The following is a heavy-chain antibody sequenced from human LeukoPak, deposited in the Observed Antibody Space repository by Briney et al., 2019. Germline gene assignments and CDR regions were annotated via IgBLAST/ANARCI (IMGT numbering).Heavy chain of an antibody. D-gene: IGHD4-17*01. Sequence: PGGPLRLSCAASGFTFDDYAMHWVRQAPGKGLEWVSGISWNSGSIGYADSVKGRFTISRDNAKNSLYLQMNSLRAEDTALYYCAKDTYSTVTSWGFFDYWGQGTLVTVSS. CDR1: GFTFDDYA. CDR3: AKDTYSTVTSWGFFDY. CDR2: ISWNSGSI. J-gene: IGHJ4*02. V-gene: IGHV3-9*01.